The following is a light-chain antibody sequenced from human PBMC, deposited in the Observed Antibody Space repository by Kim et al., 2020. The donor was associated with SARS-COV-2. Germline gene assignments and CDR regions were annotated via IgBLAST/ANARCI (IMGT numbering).Light chain of an antibody. Sequence: SSELTQDPAFSVPLGQTVRITCQGDSLRSYYANWYQQRPRQAPVLVIYGRNNRPSGIPDRFSGSSSGNTASLTISGAQAEDEADFYCQSRDSGGNVLFGGGTKLTVL. V-gene: IGLV3-19*01. CDR3: QSRDSGGNVL. CDR1: SLRSYY. CDR2: GRN. J-gene: IGLJ2*01.